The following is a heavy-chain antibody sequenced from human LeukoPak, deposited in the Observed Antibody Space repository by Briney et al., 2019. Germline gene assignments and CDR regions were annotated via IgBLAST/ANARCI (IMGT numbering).Heavy chain of an antibody. CDR1: GFSVNTDGMS. CDR3: SRAKRIDVQNTPYYFDF. J-gene: IGHJ4*02. Sequence: SGPTLVNPTQTLTLTCSFSGFSVNTDGMSVGWVRQPSGKALEWLALIYLDDDTSYSSSLQERLTIRKDASKTQVVLTMTNMDPVDSATYFCSRAKRIDVQNTPYYFDFWGQGILVTVSS. D-gene: IGHD3-10*02. CDR2: IYLDDDT. V-gene: IGHV2-5*02.